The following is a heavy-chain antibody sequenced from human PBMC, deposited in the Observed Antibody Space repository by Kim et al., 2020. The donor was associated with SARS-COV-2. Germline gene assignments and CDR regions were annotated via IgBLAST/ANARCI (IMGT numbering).Heavy chain of an antibody. CDR1: GFTFRDWS. CDR3: ARGLQFGMDV. J-gene: IGHJ6*02. V-gene: IGHV3-48*02. Sequence: GGSLRPSCATSGFTFRDWSMDWARQAPGKGLEWIAYISSSYTIYYAESVRGRFTISRDTAQSSVYLQMNNLRDEDTAVYYCARGLQFGMDVWGQGTTVTVSS. CDR2: ISSSYTI.